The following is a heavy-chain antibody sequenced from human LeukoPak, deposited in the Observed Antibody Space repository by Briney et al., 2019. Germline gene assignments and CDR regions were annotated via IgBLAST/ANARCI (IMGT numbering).Heavy chain of an antibody. Sequence: ASVKVSCKVSGYTLTELSMHWVRQAPGKGLEWMGGFDPEDGVTIYAQKFQGRVTITEDTSTDTAYMELSSLRSGDTAVYYCATRLVVPAAAAYAFDIWGQGTMVTVSS. CDR1: GYTLTELS. CDR2: FDPEDGVT. V-gene: IGHV1-24*01. J-gene: IGHJ3*02. D-gene: IGHD2-2*01. CDR3: ATRLVVPAAAAYAFDI.